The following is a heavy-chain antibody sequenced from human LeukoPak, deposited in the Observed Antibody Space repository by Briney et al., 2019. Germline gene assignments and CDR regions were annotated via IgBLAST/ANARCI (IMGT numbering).Heavy chain of an antibody. V-gene: IGHV5-51*01. CDR3: ARRGIAAAAKWNWFDP. CDR1: GYSFTSYW. CDR2: IYPGDSDT. D-gene: IGHD6-13*01. Sequence: GESLKISCKGSGYSFTSYWIGWVRQLPGKGLEWMGIIYPGDSDTRYSPSFQGQVTISADKSISTAYLQWSSLKASDTAMYYCARRGIAAAAKWNWFDPWGQGTLVTVSS. J-gene: IGHJ5*02.